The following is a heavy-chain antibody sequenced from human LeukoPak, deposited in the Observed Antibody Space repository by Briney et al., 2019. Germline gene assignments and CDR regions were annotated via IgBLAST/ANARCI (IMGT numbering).Heavy chain of an antibody. CDR3: ARDWRDAFDI. CDR1: GYTFTGYY. Sequence: ASVKVSCKASGYTFTGYYMHWVRQAPGQGLEWMGWINPSSVDTNYAQKFQGRVTMTRDTSISTAYMELSRLKSDDTAVYYCARDWRDAFDIWGQGTMVTVSS. D-gene: IGHD1-1*01. CDR2: INPSSVDT. V-gene: IGHV1-2*02. J-gene: IGHJ3*02.